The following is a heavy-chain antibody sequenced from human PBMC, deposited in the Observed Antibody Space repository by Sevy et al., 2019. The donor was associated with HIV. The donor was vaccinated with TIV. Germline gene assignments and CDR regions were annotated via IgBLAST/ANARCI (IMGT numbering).Heavy chain of an antibody. D-gene: IGHD2-8*01. Sequence: GRSLRLSCAASGFTFSKYSMSWVRQPTGKGLEWVSTLSFGRGEINYADSVKGRFTNSRDNSKSSVYLQMNNLRPEDTAVDYCAREGCTKPHDYWGQGTLVTVSS. CDR3: AREGCTKPHDY. V-gene: IGHV3-23*01. CDR2: LSFGRGEI. CDR1: GFTFSKYS. J-gene: IGHJ4*02.